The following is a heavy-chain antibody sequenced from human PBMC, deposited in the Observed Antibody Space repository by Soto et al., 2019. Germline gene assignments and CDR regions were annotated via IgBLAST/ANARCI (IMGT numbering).Heavy chain of an antibody. CDR1: GFTFDDYA. CDR3: AKGLGSGWRNDAFDI. J-gene: IGHJ3*02. D-gene: IGHD6-19*01. V-gene: IGHV3-9*01. CDR2: ISWNSGSI. Sequence: GGSLRLSCAASGFTFDDYAMHWVRQAPGKGLEWVSGISWNSGSIGYADSVKGRFTISRDNAKNSLYLQMNSLRAEDTALYYCAKGLGSGWRNDAFDIWGQGTMVTVSS.